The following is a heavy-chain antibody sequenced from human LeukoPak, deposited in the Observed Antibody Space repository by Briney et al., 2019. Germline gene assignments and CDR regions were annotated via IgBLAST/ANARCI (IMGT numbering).Heavy chain of an antibody. CDR1: GGSFSGYY. J-gene: IGHJ5*02. CDR3: ARGFWSSGYYYPTSFSSAVWFDP. Sequence: PSETLSLTCAVYGGSFSGYYWSWIRQPPGKGLEWIGEINHSGSTNYNPSLKSRVTISVDTSKNQFSLKLSSVTAADTAVYYCARGFWSSGYYYPTSFSSAVWFDPWGQGTLVTVSS. D-gene: IGHD3-22*01. CDR2: INHSGST. V-gene: IGHV4-34*01.